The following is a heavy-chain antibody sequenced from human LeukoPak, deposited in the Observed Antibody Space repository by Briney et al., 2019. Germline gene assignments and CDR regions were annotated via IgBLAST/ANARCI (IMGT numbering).Heavy chain of an antibody. CDR2: ISWDGGST. D-gene: IGHD1-26*01. Sequence: PGGSLRLSCAASGFTFDDYTMHWVRQAPGKGLEGVSLISWDGGSTYYADSVKGRFTISRDNSKNSLYLQMNSLRTEDTALYYCAKETTRGSYEGAFLNWGQGTLVTVSS. J-gene: IGHJ4*02. V-gene: IGHV3-43*01. CDR1: GFTFDDYT. CDR3: AKETTRGSYEGAFLN.